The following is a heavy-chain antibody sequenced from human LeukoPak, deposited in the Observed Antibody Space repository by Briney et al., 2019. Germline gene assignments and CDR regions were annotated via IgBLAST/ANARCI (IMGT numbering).Heavy chain of an antibody. CDR1: GFTFSSYA. J-gene: IGHJ3*02. CDR2: ISGSGGST. CDR3: AKDGPYFDWSLAAAFDI. V-gene: IGHV3-23*01. D-gene: IGHD3-9*01. Sequence: PGGSLRLSCAASGFTFSSYAMSWVRQAPGKGLEWVSAISGSGGSTYYADSVKGRFTISRDNSKNTLYLQMNSLRAEDTAVYYCAKDGPYFDWSLAAAFDIWGQGTMVTVSS.